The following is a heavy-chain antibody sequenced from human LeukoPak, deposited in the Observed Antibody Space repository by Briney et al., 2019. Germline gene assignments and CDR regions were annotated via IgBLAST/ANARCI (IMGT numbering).Heavy chain of an antibody. V-gene: IGHV1-46*01. CDR2: INPSGGST. CDR3: ARDGVDYYDSRIPRDY. J-gene: IGHJ4*02. Sequence: GASVKVSCKASGYTFTSYYMHWVRQAPGQGLEWMGIINPSGGSTSYAQKFQGRVTITRDTSTSTVYMELRSLRSDDTAVYYCARDGVDYYDSRIPRDYWGQGTLVTVSS. CDR1: GYTFTSYY. D-gene: IGHD3-22*01.